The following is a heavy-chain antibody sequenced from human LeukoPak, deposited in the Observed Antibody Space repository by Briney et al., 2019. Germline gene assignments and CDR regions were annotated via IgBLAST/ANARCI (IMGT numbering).Heavy chain of an antibody. Sequence: GGSLRLSCAASGFTFSDYYMSWIRQAPGKGLEWISYISSSGSSIFYADSVKGRFTISRDNAKNSVFLQMNSLRAEDTAVYYCARGVSGARQDYWGQGTLVTVSS. CDR2: ISSSGSSI. CDR3: ARGVSGARQDY. D-gene: IGHD1-26*01. J-gene: IGHJ4*02. CDR1: GFTFSDYY. V-gene: IGHV3-11*01.